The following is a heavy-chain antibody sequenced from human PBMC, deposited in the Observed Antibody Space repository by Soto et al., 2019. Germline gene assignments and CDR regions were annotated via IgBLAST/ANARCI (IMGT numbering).Heavy chain of an antibody. V-gene: IGHV1-18*01. CDR2: ISAYNGNT. CDR3: ARDQGYNWNYGPRYAFDI. Sequence: ASVKVSCKASGYTFTSYAMHWVRQAPGQRLEWMGWISAYNGNTNYAQKLQGRVTMTTDTSTSTAYMELRSLRSDDTAVYYFARDQGYNWNYGPRYAFDIWGQGTMVTGSS. CDR1: GYTFTSYA. J-gene: IGHJ3*02. D-gene: IGHD1-7*01.